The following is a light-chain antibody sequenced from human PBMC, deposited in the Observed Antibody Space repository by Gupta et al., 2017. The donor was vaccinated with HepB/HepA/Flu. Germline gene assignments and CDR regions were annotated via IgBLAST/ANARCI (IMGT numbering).Light chain of an antibody. CDR2: DDS. CDR1: SIGTKS. Sequence: YVLTPPPSVSVAPGKTDTITCEGNSIGTKSVHWYQPKPGQAPVLVVYDDSDRPSGIPERFSGSNSGNTATLTISGVEAGDEADYYCQVWDSRSEGVFGGGTKVTVL. J-gene: IGLJ3*02. V-gene: IGLV3-21*03. CDR3: QVWDSRSEGV.